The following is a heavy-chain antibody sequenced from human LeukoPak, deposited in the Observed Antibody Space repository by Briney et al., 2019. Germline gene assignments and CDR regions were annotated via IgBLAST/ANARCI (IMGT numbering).Heavy chain of an antibody. Sequence: PSETLSLTCAVYGVSVSSDNWWTRVRQSPGKGLEWIGETHRSGDTKYNPSLNGRVTISIDNSNNRLSLHLRYVTAADTAMYYCATRDQSRTYLAPADCWGQGTLATVSS. D-gene: IGHD5-24*01. CDR3: ATRDQSRTYLAPADC. CDR2: THRSGDT. CDR1: GVSVSSDNW. J-gene: IGHJ4*02. V-gene: IGHV4-4*02.